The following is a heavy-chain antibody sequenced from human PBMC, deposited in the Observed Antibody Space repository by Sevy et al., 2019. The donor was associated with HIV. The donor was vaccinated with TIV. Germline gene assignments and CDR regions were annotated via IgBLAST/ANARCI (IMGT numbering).Heavy chain of an antibody. CDR1: GFTFNTYW. CDR3: ARGDDYAWGKNRYTGNHWFDP. D-gene: IGHD3-16*02. Sequence: GGSLRLSCVASGFTFNTYWMHWVRQAPGKGLVWVSRIHFDGSSTTYADSVKGRFTISRDNAKNTLYLQMNSLRAEDTAVYYCARGDDYAWGKNRYTGNHWFDPWGQGTLVTVSS. V-gene: IGHV3-74*01. CDR2: IHFDGSST. J-gene: IGHJ5*02.